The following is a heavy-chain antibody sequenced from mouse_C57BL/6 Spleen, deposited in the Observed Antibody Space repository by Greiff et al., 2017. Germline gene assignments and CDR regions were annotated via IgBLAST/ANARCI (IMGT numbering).Heavy chain of an antibody. V-gene: IGHV14-2*01. CDR2: IDPKDGET. J-gene: IGHJ2*01. Sequence: EVQLQQSGAELVKPGASVKLSCTASGFNIKDYYMPWVNQRTEQGLEWIGRIDPKDGETKYAPKFQGKATITADTYSNTSYLQLSSLTSEDTAVYYCARRGDNDEYFDYWGQGTTLTVSS. CDR3: ARRGDNDEYFDY. CDR1: GFNIKDYY. D-gene: IGHD2-4*01.